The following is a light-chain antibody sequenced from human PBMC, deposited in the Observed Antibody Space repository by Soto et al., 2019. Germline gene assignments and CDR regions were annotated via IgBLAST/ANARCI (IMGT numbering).Light chain of an antibody. CDR1: SSDVGNYNF. CDR3: SSYTTSSTLV. Sequence: QSALTQPASVSGSPGQSITISCTGTSSDVGNYNFVSWFQHHPGNAPKLMIYEVSSQPSGVSNRFSGSKSGNTATLTISGLQAEDEADYYCSSYTTSSTLVFGGGTKVTVL. V-gene: IGLV2-14*01. J-gene: IGLJ3*02. CDR2: EVS.